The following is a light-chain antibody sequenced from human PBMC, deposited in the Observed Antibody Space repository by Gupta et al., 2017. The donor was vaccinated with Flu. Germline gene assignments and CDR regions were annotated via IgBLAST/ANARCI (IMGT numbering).Light chain of an antibody. CDR3: ATWDNSLSERV. J-gene: IGLJ3*02. V-gene: IGLV1-51*02. CDR1: SSNIGNNY. CDR2: ENN. Sequence: KVTISCSGSSSNIGNNYVSWYQQLPGTAHKLLIYENNKRPSGTPDRFSGSTSGTSATLGITGLQTGDEADYYCATWDNSLSERVFGGGTKLTVL.